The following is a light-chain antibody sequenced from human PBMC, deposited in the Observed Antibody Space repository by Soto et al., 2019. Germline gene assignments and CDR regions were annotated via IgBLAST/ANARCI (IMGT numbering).Light chain of an antibody. Sequence: DIVLTQSPATLSFSPGQTATLSCRASQSVSSCLAWYQQQAGQAPRRLIYEGSTRATGILTRFSGSGSGTDFTLTISGREPEDFAVYYCQQYGSSPRTFGQGPKVDI. CDR2: EGS. V-gene: IGKV3-11*01. CDR3: QQYGSSPRT. J-gene: IGKJ1*01. CDR1: QSVSSC.